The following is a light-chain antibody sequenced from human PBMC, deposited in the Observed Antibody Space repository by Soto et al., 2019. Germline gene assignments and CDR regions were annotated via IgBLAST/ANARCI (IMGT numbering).Light chain of an antibody. V-gene: IGKV3-15*01. CDR2: GAS. J-gene: IGKJ3*01. Sequence: EIVMTQSPATLSVSPGERATLSCRASQSVSSNLAWYQQKPGQAPRLLIYGASTRATGIPARFSGSGSGTEFTLTISSLLSEDCAVYYCQQYNNLPLFGPGTKVYIK. CDR1: QSVSSN. CDR3: QQYNNLPL.